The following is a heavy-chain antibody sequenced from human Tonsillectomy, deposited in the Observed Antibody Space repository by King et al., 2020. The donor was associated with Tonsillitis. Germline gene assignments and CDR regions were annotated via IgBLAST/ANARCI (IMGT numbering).Heavy chain of an antibody. J-gene: IGHJ4*02. Sequence: QLQESGPGLVKPSETLSLTCTVSGGSISTYYWSWIRQPPGKGLEWIGYIYYSGSTNYKPSLKSRVTISVDTSKNQFSLKLSSVTAADTAVYYCARGGWGQWLGPFDYWGQGTLVTVSS. CDR3: ARGGWGQWLGPFDY. V-gene: IGHV4-59*01. D-gene: IGHD6-19*01. CDR1: GGSISTYY. CDR2: IYYSGST.